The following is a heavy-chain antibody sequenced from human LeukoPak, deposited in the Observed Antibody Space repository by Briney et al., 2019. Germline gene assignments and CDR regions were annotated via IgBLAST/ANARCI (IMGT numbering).Heavy chain of an antibody. J-gene: IGHJ4*02. V-gene: IGHV6-1*01. CDR3: ARAWSTYGSGQGDYFDY. Sequence: SQTLSLTCAISGDSVSSNSAAWNWIRQSPSRGLEWLGRTYYRSKWYNDYAVSVKSRITINPDTSKNQFSLQLNSVTPEDTAVYYCARAWSTYGSGQGDYFDYWGQGTLVTVSS. D-gene: IGHD3-10*01. CDR2: TYYRSKWYN. CDR1: GDSVSSNSAA.